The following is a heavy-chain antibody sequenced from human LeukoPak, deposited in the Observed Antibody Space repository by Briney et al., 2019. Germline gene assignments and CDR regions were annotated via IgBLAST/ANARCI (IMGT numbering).Heavy chain of an antibody. CDR1: GFTFSSYA. Sequence: GRSLRLSCAASGFTFSSYAMSWVRQAPGRGLEWVSAISGSGDYTYFADSLKGRFTISRDNSKNTLYLQMNSLRDEDTAVYYCAKGSTSGWYSNRDFDYWGQGTLVTVSS. J-gene: IGHJ4*02. D-gene: IGHD6-19*01. V-gene: IGHV3-23*01. CDR3: AKGSTSGWYSNRDFDY. CDR2: ISGSGDYT.